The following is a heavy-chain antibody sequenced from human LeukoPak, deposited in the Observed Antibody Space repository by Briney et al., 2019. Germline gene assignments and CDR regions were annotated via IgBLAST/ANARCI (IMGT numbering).Heavy chain of an antibody. CDR2: INGGGGST. D-gene: IGHD3-16*02. CDR3: AKGGSYRSQPYFDY. CDR1: GFTFSNYA. Sequence: GGTLRLSCAASGFTFSNYAMNWVRQAPGKGLEWVSSINGGGGSTYYADSVKGRFTISRDNSKNTLYLQMNSLRAEDTAVYYCAKGGSYRSQPYFDYWGQGTPVTVSS. J-gene: IGHJ4*02. V-gene: IGHV3-23*01.